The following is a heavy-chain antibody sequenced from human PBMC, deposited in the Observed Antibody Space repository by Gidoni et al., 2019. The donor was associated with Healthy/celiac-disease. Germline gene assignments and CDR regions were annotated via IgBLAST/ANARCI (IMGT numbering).Heavy chain of an antibody. V-gene: IGHV5-51*01. D-gene: IGHD4-17*01. J-gene: IGHJ4*02. CDR1: GYSFTSYW. CDR2: IYPGDSDT. CDR3: ARLLDVYGDYTYFDY. Sequence: EVQLVQSGAEVKKPGESLKISCKGSGYSFTSYWIGWVRQMPGKGLEWMGIIYPGDSDTRYSPSFQGQVTISADKSISTAYLQWSSLKASDTAMYYCARLLDVYGDYTYFDYWGQGTLVTVSS.